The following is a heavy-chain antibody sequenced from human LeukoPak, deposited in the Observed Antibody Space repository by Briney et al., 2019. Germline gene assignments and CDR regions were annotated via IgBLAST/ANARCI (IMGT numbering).Heavy chain of an antibody. CDR1: GGSISSSSYY. D-gene: IGHD6-13*01. CDR2: IYYSGST. Sequence: SETLSLTCSVSGGSISSSSYYWGWIRQPPGKGLEWIGSIYYSGSTYYNPSLKSRVTISVGTSKNQFSLKLSSVTAADTAVYYCASGSIAAAHWGQGTLVTVSS. CDR3: ASGSIAAAH. J-gene: IGHJ4*02. V-gene: IGHV4-39*01.